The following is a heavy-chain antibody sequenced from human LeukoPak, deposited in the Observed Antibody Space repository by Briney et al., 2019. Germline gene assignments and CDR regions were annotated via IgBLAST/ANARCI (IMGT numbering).Heavy chain of an antibody. CDR3: AKHIVVVPAAPMDDAFDI. CDR2: ISGSGGST. CDR1: GFTFSTYA. Sequence: SGGSLRLSCAASGFTFSTYAMSWVRQAPGKGLEWVSAISGSGGSTYYADSVKGRFTISRDNSKNTLYLQMNSLRAEDTAVYYCAKHIVVVPAAPMDDAFDIWGQGTMVTVSS. J-gene: IGHJ3*02. D-gene: IGHD2-2*01. V-gene: IGHV3-23*01.